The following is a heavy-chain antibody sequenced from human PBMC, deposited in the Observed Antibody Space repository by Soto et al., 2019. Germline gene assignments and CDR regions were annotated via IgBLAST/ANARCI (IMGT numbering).Heavy chain of an antibody. CDR2: IIPIFGTA. CDR1: GGTFSSYA. J-gene: IGHJ6*02. V-gene: IGHV1-69*13. D-gene: IGHD6-13*01. Sequence: SVKVSCKASGGTFSSYAISWVRQAPGQGLEWMGGIIPIFGTANYAQKFQGRVTITADESTSTAYMELSSLRSEDTAVYYCAREKQQLVRYYYYGMDVWGQGTTVTVSS. CDR3: AREKQQLVRYYYYGMDV.